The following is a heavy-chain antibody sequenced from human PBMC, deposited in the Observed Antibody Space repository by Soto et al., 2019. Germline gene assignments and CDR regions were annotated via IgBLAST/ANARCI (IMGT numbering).Heavy chain of an antibody. CDR3: AKDGYCSSTSCYGGRSHYGMDV. D-gene: IGHD2-2*03. CDR1: GFTFSSYA. J-gene: IGHJ6*02. CDR2: ISYDGSNK. Sequence: GGSLRLSCAASGFTFSSYAMHWVRQAPGKGLEWVAVISYDGSNKYYADSVKGRFTISRDNSKNTLYLQMNSLRAEDTAVYSCAKDGYCSSTSCYGGRSHYGMDVWGQGTTVTVSS. V-gene: IGHV3-30-3*01.